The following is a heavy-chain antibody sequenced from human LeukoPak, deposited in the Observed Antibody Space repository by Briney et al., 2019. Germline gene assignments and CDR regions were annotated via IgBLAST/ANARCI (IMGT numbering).Heavy chain of an antibody. J-gene: IGHJ6*03. CDR2: ISSDNGIP. Sequence: ASVTVSCKASGNTNNKFGVTWVRQAPGQGLEWIGWISSDNGIPRYADKFQGRVTITSDKSTTTSYMEVRSLRSDDTAVYFCANVAKGRFFFYYMDVWGKGTTVTVS. D-gene: IGHD3-10*01. V-gene: IGHV1-18*01. CDR1: GNTNNKFG. CDR3: ANVAKGRFFFYYMDV.